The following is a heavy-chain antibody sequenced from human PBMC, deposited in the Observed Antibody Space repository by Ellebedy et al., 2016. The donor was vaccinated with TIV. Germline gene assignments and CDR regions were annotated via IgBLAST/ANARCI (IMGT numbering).Heavy chain of an antibody. CDR3: ARTQVGYCSSTSCYKGGAFDI. D-gene: IGHD2-2*03. Sequence: GGSLRLXXAASGFTFSDYYMSWIRQAPGKGLEWVSYISSSGSTIYYADSVKGRFTISRDNAKNSLYLQMNSLRAEDTAVYYCARTQVGYCSSTSCYKGGAFDIWGQGTTVTVSS. CDR1: GFTFSDYY. J-gene: IGHJ3*02. CDR2: ISSSGSTI. V-gene: IGHV3-11*01.